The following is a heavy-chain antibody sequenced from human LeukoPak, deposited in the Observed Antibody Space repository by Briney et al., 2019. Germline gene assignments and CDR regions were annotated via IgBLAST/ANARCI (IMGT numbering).Heavy chain of an antibody. CDR1: GFTVSSNY. Sequence: GGSLRLSCAASGFTVSSNYMSWIRQTPGKGLEWVANIKDDGSEKYYVDSVKGRFTISRDNAKNSLYLQMNGLRAEDTALYYCVRRGNRWGDYWGQGTLVTVSS. D-gene: IGHD3-16*01. CDR2: IKDDGSEK. CDR3: VRRGNRWGDY. V-gene: IGHV3-7*01. J-gene: IGHJ4*02.